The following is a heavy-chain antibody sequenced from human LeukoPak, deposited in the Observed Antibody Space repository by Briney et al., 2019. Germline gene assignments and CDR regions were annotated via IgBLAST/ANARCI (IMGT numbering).Heavy chain of an antibody. Sequence: GGSLRLSCAASGFTVSSNYMSWVRQAPGKGLEWVSVIHSSGSTYYADSVKGRFTISRDNSKNTLYLQMNSLRAEDTAVYYCAREGVVAAAEPGGFDYWGQGTLVSVSS. CDR1: GFTVSSNY. J-gene: IGHJ4*02. CDR2: IHSSGST. D-gene: IGHD6-13*01. V-gene: IGHV3-53*01. CDR3: AREGVVAAAEPGGFDY.